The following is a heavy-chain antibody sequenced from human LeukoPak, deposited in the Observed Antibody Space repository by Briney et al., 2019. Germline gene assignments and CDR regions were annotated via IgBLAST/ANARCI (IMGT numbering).Heavy chain of an antibody. Sequence: KPSETLSLTCTVSGGSISSYYWSWIRQPPGKGLEWIGYIYYSGSTNCNPSLKSRVTISVDTSKNQFSLKLSSVTAADTAVYYCARLYSSGWYLDYWGQGTLVTVSS. CDR1: GGSISSYY. CDR3: ARLYSSGWYLDY. J-gene: IGHJ4*02. D-gene: IGHD6-19*01. CDR2: IYYSGST. V-gene: IGHV4-59*08.